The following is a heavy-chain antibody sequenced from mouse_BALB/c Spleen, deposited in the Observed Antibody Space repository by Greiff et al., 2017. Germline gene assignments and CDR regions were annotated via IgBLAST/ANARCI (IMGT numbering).Heavy chain of an antibody. V-gene: IGHV1-18*01. CDR3: ARRASIYYDYDEGPMDY. CDR1: GYSFTGYT. Sequence: EVQLQQSGAELARPGASVKLSCKASGYSFTGYTMNWVKQSHGKNLEWIGLINPYNGGTSYNQKFKGKATLTVDKSSSTAYMGLLSLTSEDSAVYYCARRASIYYDYDEGPMDYWGQGTSVTVSS. D-gene: IGHD2-4*01. J-gene: IGHJ4*01. CDR2: INPYNGGT.